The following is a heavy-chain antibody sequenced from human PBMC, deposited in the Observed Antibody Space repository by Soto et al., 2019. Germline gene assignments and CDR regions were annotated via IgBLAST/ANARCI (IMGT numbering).Heavy chain of an antibody. V-gene: IGHV3-23*01. D-gene: IGHD6-13*01. CDR1: GFTFSSYA. Sequence: GGSLRLSCAASGFTFSSYAMSWVRQAPGKGLEWVSAISGSGGSTYYADPVKGRFTISRANSKKTRYLQMNSLRAEDTAVSYCAKVLSRWQQLAPDLDYWGQGTLVTVSS. CDR3: AKVLSRWQQLAPDLDY. CDR2: ISGSGGST. J-gene: IGHJ4*02.